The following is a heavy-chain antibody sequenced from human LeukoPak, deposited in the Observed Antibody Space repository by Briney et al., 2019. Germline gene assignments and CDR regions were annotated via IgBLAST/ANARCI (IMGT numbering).Heavy chain of an antibody. Sequence: TSVKVSCEASGFTFTSSAIQRVRQARGQRLEGIGWIVVGSGNTNYAQKFQERVTITRDMSTSTAYMELSSLRSEDTAVYYCAALGEYSSSSYYFDYWGQGTLVTVSS. CDR1: GFTFTSSA. D-gene: IGHD6-6*01. V-gene: IGHV1-58*02. J-gene: IGHJ4*02. CDR3: AALGEYSSSSYYFDY. CDR2: IVVGSGNT.